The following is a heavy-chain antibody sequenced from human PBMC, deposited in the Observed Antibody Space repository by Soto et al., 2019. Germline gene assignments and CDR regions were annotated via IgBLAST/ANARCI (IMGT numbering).Heavy chain of an antibody. J-gene: IGHJ3*02. CDR1: GYTFTGYY. CDR2: INPNSGGT. CDR3: ARVNLSIPGYCSSTSCYAFDI. V-gene: IGHV1-2*04. Sequence: ASVKVSCKASGYTFTGYYMYWVRQAPGQGLEWMGWINPNSGGTNYAQKFQGWVTMTRDTSISTAYMELSRLRSDDTAVYYCARVNLSIPGYCSSTSCYAFDIWGQGTMVTVSS. D-gene: IGHD2-2*01.